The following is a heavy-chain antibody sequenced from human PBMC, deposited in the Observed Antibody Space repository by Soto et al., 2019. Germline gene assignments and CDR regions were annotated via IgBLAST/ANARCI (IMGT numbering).Heavy chain of an antibody. J-gene: IGHJ6*03. D-gene: IGHD2-15*01. CDR1: GYTFTSYD. Sequence: ASVKVSCKASGYTFTSYDINWVRQATGQGLEWMGWMNPNSGNTGYAQKFQGRVTMTRNTSISTAYMELSSLRSEDTAVYYCARGDRVVVAATRIYYYYYMDVWGKGTTVTVSS. CDR3: ARGDRVVVAATRIYYYYYMDV. V-gene: IGHV1-8*01. CDR2: MNPNSGNT.